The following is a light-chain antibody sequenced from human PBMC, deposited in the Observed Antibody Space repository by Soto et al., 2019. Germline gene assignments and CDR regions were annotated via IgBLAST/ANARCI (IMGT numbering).Light chain of an antibody. CDR3: QQYDKWPRT. CDR2: GAS. V-gene: IGKV3-15*01. CDR1: QSVSRK. J-gene: IGKJ1*01. Sequence: EIVMTQYTATLSVSPGERATLSCRASQSVSRKLAWYQQTRGQAPRLLIYGASTRATGVPARFSGSGSGTEFTLTISNLQSEDFAVYHCQQYDKWPRTFGQGTKVDIK.